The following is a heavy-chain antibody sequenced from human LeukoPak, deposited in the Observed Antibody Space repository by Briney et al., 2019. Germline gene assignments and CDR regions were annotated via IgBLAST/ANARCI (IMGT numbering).Heavy chain of an antibody. CDR2: ISSDGSIT. CDR3: AKESSGGWYFDY. CDR1: GFTFSTYW. V-gene: IGHV3-74*01. Sequence: GGSLRLSCAASGFTFSTYWMHWVRQAPGKGLVWVSRISSDGSITGYADSVKGRFTISRDNAKNTLYLQMNSLRAEDTAVYYCAKESSGGWYFDYWGQGTLVTVSS. J-gene: IGHJ4*02. D-gene: IGHD6-19*01.